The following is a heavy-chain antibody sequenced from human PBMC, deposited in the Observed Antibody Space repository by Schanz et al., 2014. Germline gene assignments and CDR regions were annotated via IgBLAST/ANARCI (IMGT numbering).Heavy chain of an antibody. CDR1: GYTFTDYY. J-gene: IGHJ4*02. CDR2: INPNSGGT. Sequence: QVQLVQSGAEVKKPGASVKVSCKASGYTFTDYYMYWVRQAPGQGLEWMGRINPNSGGTNYAQKFQGRVTMTRDTSISTAYMELNRLRSDDTAVYYCARDSHRRVAGPGYWGQGTLVTVSS. CDR3: ARDSHRRVAGPGY. V-gene: IGHV1-2*06.